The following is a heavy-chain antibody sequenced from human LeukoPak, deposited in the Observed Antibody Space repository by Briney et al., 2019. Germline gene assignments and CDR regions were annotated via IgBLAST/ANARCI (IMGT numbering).Heavy chain of an antibody. Sequence: GGSLRLSCADSGFTFSGYEMNWVRRAPGEGLEWVSYISSSGGTMYYADSVKGRFTISRDNAKNSLFLQMNSLRAEDTAVYYCARVDVTYWFDPWGQGTLVTVSS. V-gene: IGHV3-48*03. CDR3: ARVDVTYWFDP. CDR2: ISSSGGTM. CDR1: GFTFSGYE. D-gene: IGHD2/OR15-2a*01. J-gene: IGHJ5*02.